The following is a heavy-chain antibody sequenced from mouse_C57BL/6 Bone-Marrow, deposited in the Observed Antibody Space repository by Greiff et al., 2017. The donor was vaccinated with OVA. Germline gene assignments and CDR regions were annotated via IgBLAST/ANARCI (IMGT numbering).Heavy chain of an antibody. Sequence: VQGVESGAELARPGASVKLSCKASGYTFTSYGISWVKQRTGQGLEWIGEIYPRSGNTYYNEKFKGKATLTADKSSSTAYMELRSLTSEDSAVYFCARERVIYYDYDVAYWGRGTLVTGSA. CDR2: IYPRSGNT. D-gene: IGHD2-4*01. V-gene: IGHV1-81*01. CDR1: GYTFTSYG. CDR3: ARERVIYYDYDVAY. J-gene: IGHJ3*01.